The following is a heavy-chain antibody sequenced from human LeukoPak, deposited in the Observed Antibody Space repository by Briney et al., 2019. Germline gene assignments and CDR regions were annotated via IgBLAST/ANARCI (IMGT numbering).Heavy chain of an antibody. CDR1: GFIFNTNG. D-gene: IGHD2-15*01. CDR3: ARGSEGYCSGGGCYYGMDV. CDR2: ISSSSSYI. J-gene: IGHJ6*01. Sequence: GGSLRLSCAISGFIFNTNGMNWVRQSPGKGLEWVSYISSSSSYIYYADSVKGRFTISRDNAENSLYLQMNSLRAEDTAVYYCARGSEGYCSGGGCYYGMDVWGQGTTVTVSS. V-gene: IGHV3-21*01.